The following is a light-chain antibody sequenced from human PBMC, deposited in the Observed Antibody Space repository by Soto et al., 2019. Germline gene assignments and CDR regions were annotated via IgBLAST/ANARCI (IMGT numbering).Light chain of an antibody. CDR2: AAT. CDR3: LQGYSYPRT. CDR1: QDIKND. V-gene: IGKV1-6*01. J-gene: IGKJ1*01. Sequence: AIQMTQSPFYLSASVGDRVTITCRASQDIKNDLGWYQQKPGRAPKLLIYAATSLESGVPSRFSGSGSGTYFTLTISGLQPEDVATYFCLQGYSYPRTFGQGTKVDIK.